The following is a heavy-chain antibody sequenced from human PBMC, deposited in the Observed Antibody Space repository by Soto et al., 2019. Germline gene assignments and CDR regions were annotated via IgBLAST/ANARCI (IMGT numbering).Heavy chain of an antibody. CDR3: ASALDYDFWGGRNWFDP. CDR1: GGSITDNY. CDR2: IYYTGIT. Sequence: PSETLSLTCSVSGGSITDNYWTWIRQSPGKELEWVGYIYYTGITNYNPSLKRRVTISLDRSKNQFSLKLDSVTAADTAVYYCASALDYDFWGGRNWFDPWGQGTLVTVSS. J-gene: IGHJ5*02. V-gene: IGHV4-59*01. D-gene: IGHD3-3*01.